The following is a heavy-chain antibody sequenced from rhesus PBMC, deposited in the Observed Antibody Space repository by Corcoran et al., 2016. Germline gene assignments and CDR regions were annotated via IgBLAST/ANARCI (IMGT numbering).Heavy chain of an antibody. D-gene: IGHD1-1-1*01. CDR1: GGSISGYYY. V-gene: IGHV4-143*01. CDR3: ARSIAGTISRFDV. CDR2: IYGNSPST. J-gene: IGHJ5-1*01. Sequence: QLQLQESGPGLVKPSETLSLTCAVYGGSISGYYYWSWIRQPAGKGLEWIGYIYGNSPSTNYHPSLKNRVTISKDTSKNQFSLKLSSVTAADTAVYYCARSIAGTISRFDVWGPGVLVTVSS.